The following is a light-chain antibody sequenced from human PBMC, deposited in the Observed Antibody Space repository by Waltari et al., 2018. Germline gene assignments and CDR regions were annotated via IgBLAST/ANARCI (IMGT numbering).Light chain of an antibody. J-gene: IGKJ2*01. Sequence: DIQMTHSASSLSASVVDRVTITCRASQSISSYLNWYQQKLGKAPKLLIYGTSRLQSGVPSRFSGFGSGTDFTLTISSLQPEDFATYYCQQSYSSPYTFGQGTKLEI. CDR3: QQSYSSPYT. CDR1: QSISSY. CDR2: GTS. V-gene: IGKV1-39*01.